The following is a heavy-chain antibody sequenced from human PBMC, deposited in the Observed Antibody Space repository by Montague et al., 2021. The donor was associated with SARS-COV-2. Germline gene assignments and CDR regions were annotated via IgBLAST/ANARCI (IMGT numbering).Heavy chain of an antibody. CDR2: IYYSGST. V-gene: IGHV4-59*08. Sequence: SETLSLTCTVSGGSISNYHWNWIRQPPGKGLEWIAYIYYSGSTNYNPSLQSRVTISVDTSRDQFSLRLTSVTAADTAVYYCARQLRVRRTWQVGDYNHYGMDVWGPGTTVSVSS. J-gene: IGHJ6*02. CDR1: GGSISNYH. CDR3: ARQLRVRRTWQVGDYNHYGMDV. D-gene: IGHD3-10*01.